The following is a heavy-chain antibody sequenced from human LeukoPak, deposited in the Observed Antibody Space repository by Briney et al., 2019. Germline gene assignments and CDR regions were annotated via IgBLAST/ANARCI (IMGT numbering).Heavy chain of an antibody. CDR3: AKDIGVAAAAFDAFDI. CDR1: GLTLVDYA. J-gene: IGHJ3*02. CDR2: IGLNSGSI. Sequence: CLTLACAASGLTLVDYATHSVRPAPGNGLGWVSGIGLNSGSIGYADSVKGRLTISRDNAKTSLYLQMSSLRAEDTALYYCAKDIGVAAAAFDAFDIWGQGTMVTVSS. V-gene: IGHV3-9*01. D-gene: IGHD6-13*01.